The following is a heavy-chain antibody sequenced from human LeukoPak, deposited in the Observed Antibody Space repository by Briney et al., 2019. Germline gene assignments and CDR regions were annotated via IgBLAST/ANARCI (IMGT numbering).Heavy chain of an antibody. CDR1: GGSISSYY. D-gene: IGHD3-10*01. J-gene: IGHJ4*02. CDR2: IYYSGST. Sequence: PSETLSLTCTVSGGSISSYYWSWIRQPPGKGLEWIGYIYYSGSTNYNPSLKSRVTISVDTSKNQFSPKLSSVTAADTAVYYCARDQGYYGSEGLFDYWGQGTLVTVSS. V-gene: IGHV4-59*12. CDR3: ARDQGYYGSEGLFDY.